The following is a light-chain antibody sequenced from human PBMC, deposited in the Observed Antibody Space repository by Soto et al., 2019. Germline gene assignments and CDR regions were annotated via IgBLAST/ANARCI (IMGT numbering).Light chain of an antibody. Sequence: EIVLTQSPGTLSLSPGEGATLSCRASQSVSSSYLAWYQQKPGQAPRLLIYGASSRATGIPDRFSGGGSGTDFTLTISSLEPEDFAVYYCQQYYNSPWTFGRGTKVEIK. CDR2: GAS. CDR1: QSVSSSY. CDR3: QQYYNSPWT. V-gene: IGKV3-20*01. J-gene: IGKJ1*01.